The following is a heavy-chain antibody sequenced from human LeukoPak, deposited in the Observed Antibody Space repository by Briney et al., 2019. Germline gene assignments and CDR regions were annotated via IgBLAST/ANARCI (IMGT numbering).Heavy chain of an antibody. CDR1: GGSFSGYY. Sequence: PSETLSLTCAVYGGSFSGYYWSWIRQPPGKGLEWIGEINHSGSTNYSPSLKSRVTISVDTSKNQFSLKLSSVTAADTAVYYCASQYSGYDYNPWFDPWGQGTLVTVSS. V-gene: IGHV4-34*01. CDR3: ASQYSGYDYNPWFDP. CDR2: INHSGST. J-gene: IGHJ5*02. D-gene: IGHD5-12*01.